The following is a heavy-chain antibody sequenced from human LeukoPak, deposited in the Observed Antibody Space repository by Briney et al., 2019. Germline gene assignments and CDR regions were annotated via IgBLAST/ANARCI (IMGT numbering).Heavy chain of an antibody. CDR1: GYTFTSYG. CDR2: ISAYNGNT. J-gene: IGHJ6*03. CDR3: ARDRLQLWFFTPPAYYYYYYMDV. V-gene: IGHV1-18*01. Sequence: ASVNVSCKASGYTFTSYGISWVRQAPGQGREGMGWISAYNGNTNYTQKLQGRVTMTTDTSTSTAYMELRSLRSDDTAVYYCARDRLQLWFFTPPAYYYYYYMDVWGKGTTVTVSS. D-gene: IGHD5-18*01.